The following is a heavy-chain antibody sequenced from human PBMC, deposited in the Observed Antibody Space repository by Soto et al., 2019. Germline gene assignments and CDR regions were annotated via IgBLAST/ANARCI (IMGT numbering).Heavy chain of an antibody. Sequence: SETLSLTCAVSGASISSGNWWSWVRQSPGKGLEWIGEIYHSGSTNHNPSLKSRVIISVDKSRNQFSLKLSSVTAADTAVYFCASHRGNTFGPYDDWGHGTQVTVSS. J-gene: IGHJ4*01. CDR2: IYHSGST. CDR1: GASISSGNW. D-gene: IGHD3-16*01. CDR3: ASHRGNTFGPYDD. V-gene: IGHV4-4*02.